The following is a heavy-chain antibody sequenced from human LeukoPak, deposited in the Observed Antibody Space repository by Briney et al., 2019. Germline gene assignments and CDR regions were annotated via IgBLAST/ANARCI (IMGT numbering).Heavy chain of an antibody. CDR2: INHSGSA. CDR1: GGSFSGYY. CDR3: ARGPAGVPYWNYAPYFDY. V-gene: IGHV4-34*01. Sequence: SETLSLTCAVYGGSFSGYYWRWIRQPPGKGLDWIGEINHSGSANYNPSLKSRLTISVDTSKNQFSLKLSSVTAADTAVYYCARGPAGVPYWNYAPYFDYWGQGTLVTVSS. J-gene: IGHJ4*02. D-gene: IGHD1-7*01.